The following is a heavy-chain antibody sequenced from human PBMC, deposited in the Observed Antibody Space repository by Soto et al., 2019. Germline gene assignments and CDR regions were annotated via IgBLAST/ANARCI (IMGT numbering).Heavy chain of an antibody. V-gene: IGHV4-31*03. CDR1: GGSISSGGYY. CDR2: IYYSGST. Sequence: SETLSLTCTVSGGSISSGGYYWSWIRQHPGKGLEWIGYIYYSGSTYYSPSLKSRVTISVDTSKNQFSLKLSSVTAADTAVYYCARVSIAAAGTRIGAFDIWGQGTMVTV. CDR3: ARVSIAAAGTRIGAFDI. J-gene: IGHJ3*02. D-gene: IGHD6-13*01.